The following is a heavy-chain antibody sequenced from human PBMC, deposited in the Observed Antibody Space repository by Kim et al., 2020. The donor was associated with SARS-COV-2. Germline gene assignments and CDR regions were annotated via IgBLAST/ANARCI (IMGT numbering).Heavy chain of an antibody. CDR2: II. Sequence: IIYYADSVKARFTISRDNSNNSLYLQMNSLRAEDTGVYYCARDHDSCYLNWGQGTLVTVSS. D-gene: IGHD2-15*01. V-gene: IGHV3-11*01. J-gene: IGHJ4*02. CDR3: ARDHDSCYLN.